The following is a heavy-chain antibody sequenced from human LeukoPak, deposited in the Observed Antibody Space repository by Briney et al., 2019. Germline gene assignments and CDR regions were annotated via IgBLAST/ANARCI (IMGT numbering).Heavy chain of an antibody. CDR2: IHSDGSIT. J-gene: IGHJ4*02. Sequence: PGGSLRLSCAASGFTFSTYSMNWVRQAPGKGLVWVSRIHSDGSITSYADSVKGRFTVSRDNAKNTLYLQMNSLRADDTAVYYCARDRTTVTVFDYWGQGTLVTVSS. D-gene: IGHD4-17*01. CDR1: GFTFSTYS. V-gene: IGHV3-74*01. CDR3: ARDRTTVTVFDY.